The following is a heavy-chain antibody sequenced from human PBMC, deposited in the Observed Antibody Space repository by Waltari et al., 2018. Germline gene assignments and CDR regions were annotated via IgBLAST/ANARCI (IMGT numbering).Heavy chain of an antibody. CDR1: GGTFSSYA. J-gene: IGHJ4*02. D-gene: IGHD1-26*01. Sequence: QVQLVQSGAEVKKPGSSVKVSCKASGGTFSSYAISWVRQAPGQGLEWMGGIIPILGIANYAQKFQGRVTITADKSTSTAYMELSSLRSEDTAVYYCARNRPIVGATQSHFDYWGQGTLVTVSS. V-gene: IGHV1-69*10. CDR3: ARNRPIVGATQSHFDY. CDR2: IIPILGIA.